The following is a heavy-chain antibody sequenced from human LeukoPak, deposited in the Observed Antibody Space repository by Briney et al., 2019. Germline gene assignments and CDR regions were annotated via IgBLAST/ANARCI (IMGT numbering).Heavy chain of an antibody. CDR3: ARHEEFSGWPLVGWFDP. CDR2: IYPGDSDT. J-gene: IGHJ5*02. D-gene: IGHD6-19*01. Sequence: KYGESLKISCKGSGYSFTSYWIGWVRQMPGKGLEWMGIIYPGDSDTRYSPSFQGQVTISADKSISTAYLQWSSLKASDTAMYYCARHEEFSGWPLVGWFDPWGQGTLVTVSS. V-gene: IGHV5-51*01. CDR1: GYSFTSYW.